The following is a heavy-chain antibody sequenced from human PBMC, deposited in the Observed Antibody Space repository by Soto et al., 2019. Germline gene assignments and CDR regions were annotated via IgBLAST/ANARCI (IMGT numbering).Heavy chain of an antibody. CDR1: GGAISSYY. J-gene: IGHJ6*02. CDR3: ARAAFSYFGMDV. V-gene: IGHV4-4*07. D-gene: IGHD3-3*02. Sequence: SETLSLTCSVPGGAISSYYWSWVRQPAGKGLEWIGRVFSSGSTNYNASLKSRVTMSIDTSKNEVSLTLRSVTAAETGVYYCARAAFSYFGMDVWGPGTTVTVSS. CDR2: VFSSGST.